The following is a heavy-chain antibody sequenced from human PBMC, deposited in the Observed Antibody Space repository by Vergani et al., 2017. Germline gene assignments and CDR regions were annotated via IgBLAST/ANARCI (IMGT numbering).Heavy chain of an antibody. CDR1: GITFKNAW. D-gene: IGHD2-2*02. CDR2: IRSKNDGGTA. V-gene: IGHV3-15*01. J-gene: IGHJ4*02. Sequence: EVQVVESGGGLIKPGGSLRLSCVVSGITFKNAWINWVRQAPGKGLGCIGRIRSKNDGGTADYAAPLKGRFTISREDSKDSAFLLVNNLKTEDTAVYFCYTDYHDYWGQGTLVTVSS. CDR3: YTDYHDY.